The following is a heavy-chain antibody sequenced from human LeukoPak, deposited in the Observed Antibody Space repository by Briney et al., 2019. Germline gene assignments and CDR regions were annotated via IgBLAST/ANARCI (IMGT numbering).Heavy chain of an antibody. J-gene: IGHJ4*02. CDR2: ISYSGST. V-gene: IGHV4-59*01. Sequence: SETLSLTCTVSGASISSYYWSWIRQPPGKGLEWIGSISYSGSTSYTPSLKSRVTISVDTSKNQFSLKLSSVTAADTAVYYCARDQAVTYFDYWGQGTLVTVSS. D-gene: IGHD4-17*01. CDR3: ARDQAVTYFDY. CDR1: GASISSYY.